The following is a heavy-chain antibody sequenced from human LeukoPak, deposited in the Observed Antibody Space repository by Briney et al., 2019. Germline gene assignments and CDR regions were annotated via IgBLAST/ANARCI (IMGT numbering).Heavy chain of an antibody. CDR1: GGSFSGYY. V-gene: IGHV4-34*01. J-gene: IGHJ4*02. D-gene: IGHD4-17*01. Sequence: PETLSLTCAVYGGSFSGYYWSWTRQPPGKGLEWIGEINHSGSTNYNPSLKSRVTISVDTSKNQFSLKLNSVTAADTAVYYCARAGYGDSDFDYWGQGTLVTVSS. CDR3: ARAGYGDSDFDY. CDR2: INHSGST.